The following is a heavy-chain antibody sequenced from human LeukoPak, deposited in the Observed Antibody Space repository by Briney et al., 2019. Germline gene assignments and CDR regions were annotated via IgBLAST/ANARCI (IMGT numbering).Heavy chain of an antibody. Sequence: GESLRLSCAASGFTFNTYGMNWVRQAPGKGLEWVAIIWYDGSDKYYADSVKGRFTISRDNFQDTLYLQMSSLRAEDTAVYFCAKEGGSGAPFDYWGQGTLVTVSS. CDR2: IWYDGSDK. CDR1: GFTFNTYG. V-gene: IGHV3-33*06. D-gene: IGHD3-16*01. J-gene: IGHJ4*02. CDR3: AKEGGSGAPFDY.